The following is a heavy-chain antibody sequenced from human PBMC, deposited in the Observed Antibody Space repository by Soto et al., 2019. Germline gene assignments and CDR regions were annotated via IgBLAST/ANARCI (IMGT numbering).Heavy chain of an antibody. J-gene: IGHJ5*02. CDR1: GFTFSSYG. CDR3: AIDWDYVPGLDP. D-gene: IGHD4-17*01. CDR2: IWYDGSYK. Sequence: PGGSLRLSCAASGFTFSSYGRHWVRQAPGKGLEWVAVIWYDGSYKYYSDSVKGRFTVSRDNSKNTLYLQMNSLRAENTAVYYCAIDWDYVPGLDPWGQGTLVTSPQ. V-gene: IGHV3-30*02.